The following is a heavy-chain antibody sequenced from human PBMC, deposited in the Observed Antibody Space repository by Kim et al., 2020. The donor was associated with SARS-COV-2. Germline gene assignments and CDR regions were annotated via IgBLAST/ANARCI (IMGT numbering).Heavy chain of an antibody. CDR3: ARGDGDLTAEAFDI. CDR2: IYYSGST. J-gene: IGHJ3*02. Sequence: SETLSPTCTVSGGSISSSSYYWGWIRQPPGKGLEWIGSIYYSGSTYYNPSLKSRVTISVDTSKNQFSLKLSSVTAADTAVYYCARGDGDLTAEAFDIWGQGTMVTVSS. D-gene: IGHD4-17*01. V-gene: IGHV4-39*07. CDR1: GGSISSSSYY.